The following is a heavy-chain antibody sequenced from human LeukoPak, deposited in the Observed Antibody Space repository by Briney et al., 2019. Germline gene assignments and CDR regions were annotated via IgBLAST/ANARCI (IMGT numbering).Heavy chain of an antibody. Sequence: SETLSLTCTVSGGSISSGGYYWSWIRQHPGKGLEWIGYIYYSGSTYYNPSLKSRVTISVDTSKNQFSLKLSSVTAADTAVYYCARDIVPYYFDYWGQGTLVTVSS. V-gene: IGHV4-31*03. CDR1: GGSISSGGYY. CDR2: IYYSGST. D-gene: IGHD1-26*01. CDR3: ARDIVPYYFDY. J-gene: IGHJ4*02.